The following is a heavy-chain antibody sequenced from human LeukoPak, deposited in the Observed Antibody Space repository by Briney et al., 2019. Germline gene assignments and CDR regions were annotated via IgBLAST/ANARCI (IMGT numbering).Heavy chain of an antibody. CDR1: GGSISSGGYY. D-gene: IGHD3-22*01. CDR3: ARVIELDAFDI. Sequence: SETLPLTCTVSGGSISSGGYYWSWIRQHPGKGLEWIGYIYYSGSTYYNPSLKSRVTISVDTSKNQFSLKLSSVTAADTAVYYCARVIELDAFDIWGQGTMVTVSS. CDR2: IYYSGST. J-gene: IGHJ3*02. V-gene: IGHV4-31*03.